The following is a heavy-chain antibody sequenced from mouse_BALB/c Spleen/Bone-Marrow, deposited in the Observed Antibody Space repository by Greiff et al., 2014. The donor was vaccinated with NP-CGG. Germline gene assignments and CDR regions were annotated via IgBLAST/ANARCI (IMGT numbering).Heavy chain of an antibody. Sequence: VQLQQSGAELVKPGASVKLSCTASGFNIKDTYMHWVKQRPEQGLEWIGRIDPANGNTKYDPKFQGKATITADTSSNTAYLQLSSLTSEDTAVYYCALYYDYDVGYWGQGPTLTVSS. V-gene: IGHV14-3*02. CDR3: ALYYDYDVGY. D-gene: IGHD2-4*01. CDR1: GFNIKDTY. CDR2: IDPANGNT. J-gene: IGHJ2*01.